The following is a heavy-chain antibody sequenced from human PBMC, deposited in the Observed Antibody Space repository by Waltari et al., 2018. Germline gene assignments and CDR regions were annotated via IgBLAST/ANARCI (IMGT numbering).Heavy chain of an antibody. J-gene: IGHJ4*02. Sequence: EVHLVESGGGLVKTGGSLRLSCAASGFSFSTYAMSWVRQTPGKGLEWVASIGSGSSYIYYAYSMKGRFVISRDDARNSLYLQVHSLRAEDTAMYYCAREGQQLARYLDSWGQGTLVTVSS. V-gene: IGHV3-21*01. D-gene: IGHD6-13*01. CDR2: IGSGSSYI. CDR1: GFSFSTYA. CDR3: AREGQQLARYLDS.